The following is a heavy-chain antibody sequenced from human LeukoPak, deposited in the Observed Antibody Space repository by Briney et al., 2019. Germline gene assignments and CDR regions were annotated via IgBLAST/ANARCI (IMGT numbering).Heavy chain of an antibody. CDR1: GFAFSTYW. J-gene: IGHJ4*02. V-gene: IGHV3-7*01. Sequence: GGSLRLSCAASGFAFSTYWMDWVRQAPGKGLEWVGNINQDGSVKHYVDSVRGRFTISRDNARNSVYLQMSALRVEDTAVYYCTRDFVLWGQGSLVTASS. CDR3: TRDFVL. CDR2: INQDGSVK. D-gene: IGHD3-10*02.